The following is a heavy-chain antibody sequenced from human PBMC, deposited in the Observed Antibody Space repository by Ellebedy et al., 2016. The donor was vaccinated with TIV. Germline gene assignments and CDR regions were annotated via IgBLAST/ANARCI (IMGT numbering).Heavy chain of an antibody. Sequence: MPSETLSLTCAVSGGSIDSYNWNWIRQPAGKGLEWIGRIHISGATNYNSSLKSRVTMSADTSKNEFLLKLRSVTAADTAVYYCARDQLLVRGVMIDAFDLWGQGTMVIVSS. CDR2: IHISGAT. D-gene: IGHD3-10*01. J-gene: IGHJ3*01. CDR3: ARDQLLVRGVMIDAFDL. CDR1: GGSIDSYN. V-gene: IGHV4-59*10.